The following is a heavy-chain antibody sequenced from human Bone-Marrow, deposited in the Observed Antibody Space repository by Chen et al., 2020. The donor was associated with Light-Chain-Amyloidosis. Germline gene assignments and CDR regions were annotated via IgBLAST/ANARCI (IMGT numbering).Heavy chain of an antibody. CDR2: IYYSEST. CDR1: GGSISSYY. CDR3: ARGSRITIFGVSYPFDAFDI. D-gene: IGHD3-3*01. J-gene: IGHJ3*02. V-gene: IGHV4-59*01. Sequence: QVQLQESGPGLVKPSETLSLTCTVSGGSISSYYWSWIRQPPGKGLEWIGYIYYSESTNYNPSLKSRVTISVDTSKNQFSLKLSSVTAADTAVYYCARGSRITIFGVSYPFDAFDIWGQGTMVTVSS.